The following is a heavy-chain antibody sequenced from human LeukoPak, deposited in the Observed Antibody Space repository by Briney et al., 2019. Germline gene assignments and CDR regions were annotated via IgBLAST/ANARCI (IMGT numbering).Heavy chain of an antibody. Sequence: GGSLRLSCAASGFSFSTYTMTWLRQAPGKGLEWVSTTTDSGGSTHYADAVKGRFTMSRDNSKNTLYLQLNSLRAEDTAVYYCARDVSMDIGGSDCWGPGTLVTVSS. CDR3: ARDVSMDIGGSDC. D-gene: IGHD2-2*03. CDR1: GFSFSTYT. CDR2: TTDSGGST. J-gene: IGHJ4*02. V-gene: IGHV3-23*01.